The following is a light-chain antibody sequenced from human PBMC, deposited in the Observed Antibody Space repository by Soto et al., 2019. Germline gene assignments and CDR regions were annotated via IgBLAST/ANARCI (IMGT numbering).Light chain of an antibody. Sequence: DIQMTQSPSSLSASVGDRVTLTCRVSQDIKDHLGWYQQKPGKAPKSLIYVASRLQSGVPPRFSGSGSGTEFTLTISSLQQEDLAAYFCLQHNSDPWTFGQGTKVEI. CDR3: LQHNSDPWT. CDR2: VAS. J-gene: IGKJ1*01. V-gene: IGKV1-17*01. CDR1: QDIKDH.